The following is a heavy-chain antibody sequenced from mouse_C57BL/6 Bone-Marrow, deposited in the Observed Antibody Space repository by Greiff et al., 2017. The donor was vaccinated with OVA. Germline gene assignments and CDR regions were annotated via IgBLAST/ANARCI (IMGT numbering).Heavy chain of an antibody. J-gene: IGHJ3*01. V-gene: IGHV1-81*01. CDR1: GYTFTSYG. Sequence: VQLQQSGAELARPGASVKLSCKASGYTFTSYGISWVKQRTGQGLEWIGEIYPRSGNTYYNEKFKGKATLTADKSSSTAYMALRSLTSEDSAVYFCARELVLAWFAYWGQGTLVTVSA. CDR3: ARELVLAWFAY. CDR2: IYPRSGNT. D-gene: IGHD4-1*01.